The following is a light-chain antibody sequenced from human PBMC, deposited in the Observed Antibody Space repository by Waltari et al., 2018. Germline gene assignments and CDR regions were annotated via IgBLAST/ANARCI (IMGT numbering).Light chain of an antibody. V-gene: IGLV2-23*02. CDR1: SGDVGGFNL. J-gene: IGLJ1*01. CDR3: CSYAGSSTLEV. CDR2: EVS. Sequence: QSALTQPASGSGSLGQSITISCPGTSGDVGGFNLAPGYQQHPGKAPKLMIYEVSKRPSGVSNRFSGSKSGNTASLTISGLQAEDEADYYCCSYAGSSTLEVFGTGTKVTVL.